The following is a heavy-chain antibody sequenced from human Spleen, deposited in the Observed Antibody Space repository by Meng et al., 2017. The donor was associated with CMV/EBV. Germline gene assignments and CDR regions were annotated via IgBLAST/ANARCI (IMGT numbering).Heavy chain of an antibody. CDR1: GYIFTDYY. CDR3: ARVGVGDCSRLGCDSTYLGY. CDR2: INPNSGGT. J-gene: IGHJ4*02. D-gene: IGHD2-2*01. V-gene: IGHV1-2*02. Sequence: ASVKVSCKTSGYIFTDYYVHWVRQAPGQGLAWMGWINPNSGGTKYAQKFQGRVAMTRDTSISTAYVDLSRLRFDDTAVYYFARVGVGDCSRLGCDSTYLGYWGQGALVTVSS.